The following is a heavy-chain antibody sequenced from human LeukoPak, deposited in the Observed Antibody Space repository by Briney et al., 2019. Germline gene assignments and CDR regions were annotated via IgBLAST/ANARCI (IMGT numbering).Heavy chain of an antibody. CDR3: AKDMFPNYDSSGRGDAFDI. CDR2: ISWNSGSI. D-gene: IGHD3-22*01. CDR1: GFTFDDYA. Sequence: PGRSLRLSCAASGFTFDDYAMHWVRQAPGKGLEWVSGISWNSGSIGYADSVKGRFTISRDNAKNSLYLQMNSLRAEDMALYYCAKDMFPNYDSSGRGDAFDIWGQGTMVTVSS. J-gene: IGHJ3*02. V-gene: IGHV3-9*03.